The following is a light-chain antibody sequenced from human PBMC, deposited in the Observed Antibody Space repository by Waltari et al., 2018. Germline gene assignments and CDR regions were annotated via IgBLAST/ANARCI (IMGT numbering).Light chain of an antibody. Sequence: QSALTQPASVSASLGQSLTISCTGTSIDIGLYDLISWYQQHPGKAPKLIIHETTKRPSGVPNRVSGSKSGNTASLTISGLQAEDEADYYCCSFAGRSWLFGGGTKLTVL. CDR2: ETT. CDR3: CSFAGRSWL. CDR1: SIDIGLYDL. V-gene: IGLV2-23*01. J-gene: IGLJ3*02.